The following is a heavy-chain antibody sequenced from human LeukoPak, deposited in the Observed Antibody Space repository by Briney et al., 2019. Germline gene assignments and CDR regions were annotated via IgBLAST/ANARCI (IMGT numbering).Heavy chain of an antibody. CDR2: IIPIFGTA. D-gene: IGHD4-17*01. J-gene: IGHJ2*01. Sequence: ASVKVSCKASGGTFSSYAISWVRQAPGQGLEWMGRIIPIFGTANYAQKFQGRVTITTDESTSTAYMELSSLRSEDTAVYYCARGDYGDYSLDLWGRGTLVPVSS. CDR1: GGTFSSYA. CDR3: ARGDYGDYSLDL. V-gene: IGHV1-69*05.